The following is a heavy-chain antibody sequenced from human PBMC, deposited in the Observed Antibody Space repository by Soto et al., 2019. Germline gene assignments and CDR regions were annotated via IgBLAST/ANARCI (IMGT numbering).Heavy chain of an antibody. V-gene: IGHV4-30-2*01. D-gene: IGHD3-3*01. CDR3: ARGPYDFWSGYYVDY. CDR2: IYHSGST. CDR1: GGSISSGGYS. Sequence: QLQLQESGSGLVKPSQTLSLTCAVSGGSISSGGYSWSWIRQPPGKGLEWIGYIYHSGSTYYNPSLKSRVTISVDRSKNQFSLKLSSVTAADTAVYYCARGPYDFWSGYYVDYWGQGTLVTVSS. J-gene: IGHJ4*02.